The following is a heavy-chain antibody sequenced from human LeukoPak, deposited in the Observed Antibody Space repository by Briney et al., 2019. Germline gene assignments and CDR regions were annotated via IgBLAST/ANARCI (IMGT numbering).Heavy chain of an antibody. CDR3: ASETATGGNY. J-gene: IGHJ4*02. Sequence: SETLSLTCTVSGGSISSGSYYWSRIRQPAGKGLEWIGRIYTSGSTNYNPSLKSRVTISVDTSKNQFSLKLSSVTAADTAVYYCASETATGGNYWGQGTLVTVSS. CDR2: IYTSGST. D-gene: IGHD3-16*01. V-gene: IGHV4-61*02. CDR1: GGSISSGSYY.